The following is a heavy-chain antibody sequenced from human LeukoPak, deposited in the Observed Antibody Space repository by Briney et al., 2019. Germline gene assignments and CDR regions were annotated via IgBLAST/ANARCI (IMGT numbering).Heavy chain of an antibody. J-gene: IGHJ4*02. D-gene: IGHD5-24*01. CDR2: IKSNTDGGTT. CDR1: GFTFINAW. Sequence: GGSLRLSRAASGFTFINAWMSWVRQAPGKGLEWVGRIKSNTDGGTTDYAAPVKGRFTFSRDDSKETLYLQMDRLETEDTAVYYCTTEGRGGYDYWGQGTLVTVSS. V-gene: IGHV3-15*01. CDR3: TTEGRGGYDY.